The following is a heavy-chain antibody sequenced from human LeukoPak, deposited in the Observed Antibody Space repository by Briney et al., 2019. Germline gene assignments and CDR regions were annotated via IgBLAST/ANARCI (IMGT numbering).Heavy chain of an antibody. CDR2: IYHSGST. D-gene: IGHD3-9*01. J-gene: IGHJ4*02. Sequence: SETLSLTCAVSGYSISSGYYWGWIRQPPGKGLEWIGSIYHSGSTYYNPSLKSRVTISVDTSKNQFSLKLSSVTAADTAVYYCARDDPPLKRNDYWGQGTLVTVSS. V-gene: IGHV4-38-2*02. CDR1: GYSISSGYY. CDR3: ARDDPPLKRNDY.